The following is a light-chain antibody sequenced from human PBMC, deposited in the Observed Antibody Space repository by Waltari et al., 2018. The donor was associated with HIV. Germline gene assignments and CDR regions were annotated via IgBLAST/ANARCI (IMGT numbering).Light chain of an antibody. CDR1: SSDVGRYNL. CDR3: CAYAGSTTYVI. CDR2: EVS. J-gene: IGLJ2*01. V-gene: IGLV2-23*02. Sequence: QSALTQPASVSGSPGTSITISCTGTSSDVGRYNLVSWYQQHPGKAPKLMIYEVSKRPSGVSNRFSGSKSGNTASLTISGLQAEDEADYYCCAYAGSTTYVIFGGGTKLTVL.